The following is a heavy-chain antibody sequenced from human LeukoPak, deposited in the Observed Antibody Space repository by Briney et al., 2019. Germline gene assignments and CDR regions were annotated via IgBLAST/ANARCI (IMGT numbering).Heavy chain of an antibody. CDR2: IKQDGSVK. Sequence: GGSLRLSCAASGFTFSNYWMSWVRQAPGKGLEWVANIKQDGSVKYYVDSVKGRFTISRDNAKNSLYLQMISLRAEDTAIYYCARVPTTGYYSDYYFDYWGQGTLVTVSS. D-gene: IGHD3-9*01. CDR3: ARVPTTGYYSDYYFDY. J-gene: IGHJ4*02. V-gene: IGHV3-7*01. CDR1: GFTFSNYW.